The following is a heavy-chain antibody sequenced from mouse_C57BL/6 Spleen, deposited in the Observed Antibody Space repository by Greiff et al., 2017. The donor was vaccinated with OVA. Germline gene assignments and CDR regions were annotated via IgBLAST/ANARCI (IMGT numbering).Heavy chain of an antibody. V-gene: IGHV1-69*01. CDR3: AGGNDYHYFDY. CDR1: GYTFTSYW. Sequence: VQLQQPGAELVMPGASVKLSCKASGYTFTSYWMHWVKQRPGQGLEWIGEIDPSDSYTNYNQKFKGKSTLTVDKSSSTAYMQLSSLTSEDSAVYYCAGGNDYHYFDYWGQGTTLTVSS. J-gene: IGHJ2*01. CDR2: IDPSDSYT. D-gene: IGHD2-4*01.